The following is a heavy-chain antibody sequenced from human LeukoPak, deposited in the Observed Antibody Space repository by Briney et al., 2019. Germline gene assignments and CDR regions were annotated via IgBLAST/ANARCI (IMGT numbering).Heavy chain of an antibody. CDR1: GYSISSGYY. J-gene: IGHJ4*02. V-gene: IGHV4-38-2*02. D-gene: IGHD5-12*01. Sequence: SETLSLTCTVSGYSISSGYYWGWIRQPPGKGLEWIGSIYHSGSTYYNPSLKSRVTISVDTSKNQFSLKLSSVTAADTAVYYCASDLNSGWYSDYWGQGTLVTVSS. CDR3: ASDLNSGWYSDY. CDR2: IYHSGST.